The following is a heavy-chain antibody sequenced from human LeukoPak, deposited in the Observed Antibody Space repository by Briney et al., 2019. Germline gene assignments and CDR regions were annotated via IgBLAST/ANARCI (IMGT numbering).Heavy chain of an antibody. V-gene: IGHV3-11*01. J-gene: IGHJ6*02. CDR3: ARAALDSRNYYYGLDV. D-gene: IGHD1-14*01. CDR2: IKSSSGPK. Sequence: GGSLRLSCAASGFTFSDYYMSWIRQAPGKGLEWVSYIKSSSGPKYYVDSVKGRFTISRGNAKNSLYLQMNSLRAEDTAVYYCARAALDSRNYYYGLDVWGQGTTVTVSS. CDR1: GFTFSDYY.